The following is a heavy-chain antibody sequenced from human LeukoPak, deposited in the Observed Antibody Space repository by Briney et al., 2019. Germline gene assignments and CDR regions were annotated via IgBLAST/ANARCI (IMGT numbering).Heavy chain of an antibody. CDR1: GFTFSNAW. CDR2: ISGSGGST. D-gene: IGHD3-22*01. V-gene: IGHV3-23*01. J-gene: IGHJ3*02. Sequence: PGGSLRLSCAASGFTFSNAWMSWVRQAPGKGLEWVSGISGSGGSTYYADSVKGRFTISRDNSKNTLYLQMNSLRVEDTAVYYCAKDRRHYDGSYYYTIDAFDIWGQGTMVTVSS. CDR3: AKDRRHYDGSYYYTIDAFDI.